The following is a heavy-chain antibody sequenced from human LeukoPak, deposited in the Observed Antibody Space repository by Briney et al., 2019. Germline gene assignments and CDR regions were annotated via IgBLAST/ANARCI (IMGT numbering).Heavy chain of an antibody. CDR1: GGSISSYY. D-gene: IGHD3-22*01. CDR2: IYYSGST. V-gene: IGHV4-59*12. Sequence: SETLSLTCTVSGGSISSYYWSWIRQPPGKGLEWIGYIYYSGSTNYNPSLKSRVTISVDTSKNQFSLKLSSVTAADTAVYYCARDPLRSITMIVVVTLKAFDIWGQGTMVTVSS. J-gene: IGHJ3*02. CDR3: ARDPLRSITMIVVVTLKAFDI.